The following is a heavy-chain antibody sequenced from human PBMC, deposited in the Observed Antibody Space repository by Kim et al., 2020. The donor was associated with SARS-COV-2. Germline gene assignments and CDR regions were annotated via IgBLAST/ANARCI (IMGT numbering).Heavy chain of an antibody. V-gene: IGHV3-21*04. CDR2: ISSSSSYI. CDR3: ARELYSWTHYPPYYGMEV. CDR1: GFSFSSYS. Sequence: GGSLRLSCAASGFSFSSYSMNWVRQAPGKGLEWVSSISSSSSYIYYADSVKGRFTISRDNAKKSLYLQMNSLRAEDTAVYYCARELYSWTHYPPYYGMEVWGQGTTVTVSS. J-gene: IGHJ6*02. D-gene: IGHD5-18*01.